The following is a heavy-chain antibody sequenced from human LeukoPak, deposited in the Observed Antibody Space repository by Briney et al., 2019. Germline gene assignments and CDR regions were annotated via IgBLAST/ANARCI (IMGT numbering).Heavy chain of an antibody. V-gene: IGHV3-21*01. J-gene: IGHJ6*03. CDR1: GFTFSSYS. CDR2: ISSSSSYI. CDR3: ARDAGGYYYMDV. Sequence: GGSLRLSCAASGFTFSSYSMTWVRQAPGKGLEWVSSISSSSSYIYYADLVKGRFTISRDNAKNSLYLQMNSLRAEDTAVYYCARDAGGYYYMDVWGKGTTVTVSS. D-gene: IGHD3-10*01.